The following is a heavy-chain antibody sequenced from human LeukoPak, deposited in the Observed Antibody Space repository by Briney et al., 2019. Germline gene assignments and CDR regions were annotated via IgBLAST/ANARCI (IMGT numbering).Heavy chain of an antibody. CDR3: AREGAQVGYDSSGYYYRGFDY. V-gene: IGHV4-39*07. CDR1: GGSISSSSYY. Sequence: PSETLSLTCTVSGGSISSSSYYWGWIRQPPGKGLEWIGSIYYSGSTYYNPSLKSRVTISVDTSKNQFSLKLSSVTAADTAVYYCAREGAQVGYDSSGYYYRGFDYWGQGTLVTVSS. D-gene: IGHD3-22*01. CDR2: IYYSGST. J-gene: IGHJ4*02.